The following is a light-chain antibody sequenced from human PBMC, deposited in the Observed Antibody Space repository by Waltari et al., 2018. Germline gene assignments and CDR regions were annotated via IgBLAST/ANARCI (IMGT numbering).Light chain of an antibody. CDR3: QQYNSYSYT. J-gene: IGKJ2*01. CDR2: KAY. V-gene: IGKV1-5*03. Sequence: DIQMTQTPSTLSASVGDRVTITCRASQTISSWLAWYQQKPGKAPNLLIYKAYSLESGVPSRFSGSGSGTEFTLTLSGLQPDDFGTYYCQQYNSYSYTFGQGTKLEIK. CDR1: QTISSW.